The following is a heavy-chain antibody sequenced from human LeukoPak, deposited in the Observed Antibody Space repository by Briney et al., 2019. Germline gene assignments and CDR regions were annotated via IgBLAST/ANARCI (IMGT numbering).Heavy chain of an antibody. V-gene: IGHV4-39*07. CDR1: GGSISSDNYY. CDR3: ARRTLVSSYYYFDY. D-gene: IGHD1-26*01. CDR2: IYYSGDT. J-gene: IGHJ4*02. Sequence: SETLSLTCTVSGGSISSDNYYWGWVRQPPGTGLEWIGNIYYSGDTYYNPSLKSRVTISVDTSKNHFSLKLSSATAADTAVYYCARRTLVSSYYYFDYWGQGTLVTVSS.